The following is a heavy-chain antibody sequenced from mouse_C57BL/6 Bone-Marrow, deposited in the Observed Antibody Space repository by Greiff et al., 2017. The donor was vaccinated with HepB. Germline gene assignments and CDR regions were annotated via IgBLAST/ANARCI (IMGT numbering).Heavy chain of an antibody. CDR3: ARRAYYSNYWYFDV. J-gene: IGHJ1*03. CDR2: IWTGGGT. V-gene: IGHV2-9-1*01. CDR1: GFSLTSYA. D-gene: IGHD2-5*01. Sequence: VMLVESGPGLVAPSQRLSITCTVSGFSLTSYAISWVRQPPGKGLEWLGVIWTGGGTNYNSALKSRLSISKDNSKSQVFLKMNSLQTDDTARYYCARRAYYSNYWYFDVWGTGTTVTVSS.